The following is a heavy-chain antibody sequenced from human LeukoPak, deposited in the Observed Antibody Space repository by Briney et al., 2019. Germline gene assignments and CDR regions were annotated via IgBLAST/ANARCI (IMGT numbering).Heavy chain of an antibody. CDR2: ISYDGSNK. Sequence: GGSLRLSCAASGFTFSTYNMNWVRQAPGKGLEWVAVISYDGSNKYYADSVKGRFTISRDNSKNTLYLQMNSLRAEDTAVYYCGRGHWGLDYWGQGALVTVSS. D-gene: IGHD7-27*01. J-gene: IGHJ4*02. CDR3: GRGHWGLDY. V-gene: IGHV3-30*03. CDR1: GFTFSTYN.